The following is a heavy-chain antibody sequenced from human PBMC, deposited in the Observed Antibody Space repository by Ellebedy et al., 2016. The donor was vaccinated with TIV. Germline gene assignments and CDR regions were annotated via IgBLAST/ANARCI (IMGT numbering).Heavy chain of an antibody. CDR3: ARSSSSWSHQVTSRLERPAFDI. D-gene: IGHD6-13*01. CDR1: GGSFSGYY. Sequence: SETLSLXXAVYGGSFSGYYWSWIRQPPGKGLEWIGEINHSGSTNYNPSLKSRVTISVDTSKNQFSLKLSSVTAADTAVYYCARSSSSWSHQVTSRLERPAFDIWGQGTMVTVSS. J-gene: IGHJ3*02. V-gene: IGHV4-34*01. CDR2: INHSGST.